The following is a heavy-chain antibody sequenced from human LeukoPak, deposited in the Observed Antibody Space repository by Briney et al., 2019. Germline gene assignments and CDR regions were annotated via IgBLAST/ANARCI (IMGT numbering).Heavy chain of an antibody. D-gene: IGHD3-10*01. Sequence: GGSLRLSCAASGLTFSNYAMSWVRQAPGKGLEWVSAISGRGTYPYYADSVKGRFTISRDNSNKMLYLQMNSLRAEDTAIYYCVKDTYSGTHNPQFDYWGQGTLVTVSS. CDR3: VKDTYSGTHNPQFDY. CDR2: ISGRGTYP. CDR1: GLTFSNYA. J-gene: IGHJ4*02. V-gene: IGHV3-23*01.